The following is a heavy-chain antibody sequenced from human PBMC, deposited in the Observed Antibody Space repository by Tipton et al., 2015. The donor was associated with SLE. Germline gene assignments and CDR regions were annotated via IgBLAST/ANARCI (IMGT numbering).Heavy chain of an antibody. V-gene: IGHV1-69*06. CDR1: GGTFSSYA. CDR3: ARALPWFTFGGVIVGFEY. Sequence: QLVQSGAEVKKPGSSVKVSCKASGGTFSSYAISWVRQAPGQGLEWMGGIIPIFGTANYAQKFQGRVTITADKSTSTAYMELSSLRSEDTAVYYCARALPWFTFGGVIVGFEYRGEGTLVTVSS. J-gene: IGHJ4*02. CDR2: IIPIFGTA. D-gene: IGHD3-16*02.